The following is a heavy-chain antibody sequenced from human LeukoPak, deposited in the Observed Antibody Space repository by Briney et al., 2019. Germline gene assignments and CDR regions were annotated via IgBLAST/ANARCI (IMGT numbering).Heavy chain of an antibody. D-gene: IGHD6-13*01. Sequence: SETLSFTCTVSGGSISSFYWSWIRQPPGKGLEWIGCIYYSGDTNYNPSLKSRVTISVDTSKNQFSLRLSSVTAADTAVYYCARVAYSSSWYRFDPWGQGTLVTISS. V-gene: IGHV4-59*01. CDR3: ARVAYSSSWYRFDP. CDR2: IYYSGDT. J-gene: IGHJ5*02. CDR1: GGSISSFY.